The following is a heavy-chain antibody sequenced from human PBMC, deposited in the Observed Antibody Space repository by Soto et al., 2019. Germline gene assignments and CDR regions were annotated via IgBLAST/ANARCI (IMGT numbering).Heavy chain of an antibody. CDR1: GDSVSSNSAA. CDR3: ARDKWDSSGWYDAMTGFDY. V-gene: IGHV6-1*01. Sequence: SQTLSLTCAISGDSVSSNSAAWNWIRQSPSRGLEWLGRTYYRSKWYNDYAVSVKSRITINPDTSKNQFSLQLNSVTPEDTAVYYCARDKWDSSGWYDAMTGFDYWGQGTMVTVSS. J-gene: IGHJ4*02. CDR2: TYYRSKWYN. D-gene: IGHD6-19*01.